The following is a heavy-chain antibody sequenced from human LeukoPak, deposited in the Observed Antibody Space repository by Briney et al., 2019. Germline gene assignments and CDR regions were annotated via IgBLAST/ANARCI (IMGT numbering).Heavy chain of an antibody. CDR2: ISWNSGSI. CDR1: GFTFDDYA. Sequence: GRSLRLSCAASGFTFDDYAMHWVRQAPGKGLEWVSGISWNSGSIGYADSVKGRFTISRDNAKNSLYLQMNSLRAEDTALYYCAKDYGDGAFDIWGQGTMVTVSS. V-gene: IGHV3-9*01. J-gene: IGHJ3*02. CDR3: AKDYGDGAFDI. D-gene: IGHD4-17*01.